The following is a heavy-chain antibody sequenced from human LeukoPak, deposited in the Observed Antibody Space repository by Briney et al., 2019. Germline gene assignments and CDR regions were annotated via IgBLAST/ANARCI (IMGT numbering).Heavy chain of an antibody. J-gene: IGHJ4*02. CDR2: ISGSGGST. V-gene: IGHV3-23*01. Sequence: GGSLRLSCAASGCTFSSYAMSWVRQAPGKGLEWVSAISGSGGSTYYADSVKGRFTISRDNSKNTLYLQMNSLRAEDTAVYYCAKKSETTYYDILTGYPAGEDYWGQGTLVTVSS. CDR3: AKKSETTYYDILTGYPAGEDY. D-gene: IGHD3-9*01. CDR1: GCTFSSYA.